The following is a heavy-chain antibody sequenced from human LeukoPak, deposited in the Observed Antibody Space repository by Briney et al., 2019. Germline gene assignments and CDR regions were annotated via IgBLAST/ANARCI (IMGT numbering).Heavy chain of an antibody. CDR3: AKMKYQWLVRIYFDY. V-gene: IGHV3-23*01. CDR2: ISGSGGST. CDR1: GFTFSSYA. J-gene: IGHJ4*02. D-gene: IGHD6-19*01. Sequence: GGSLRLSCAASGFTFSSYAMSWVRQAPGKGLEWVSAISGSGGSTYYEDSVKGRFTISRDNSKNTLYLQMNSLRAEDSAVYYCAKMKYQWLVRIYFDYWGQGTLVTVSS.